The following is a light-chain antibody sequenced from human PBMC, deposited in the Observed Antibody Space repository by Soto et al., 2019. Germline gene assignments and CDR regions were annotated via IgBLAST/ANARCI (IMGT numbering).Light chain of an antibody. CDR1: SSDIGAGYD. V-gene: IGLV1-40*01. J-gene: IGLJ1*01. CDR2: ANS. Sequence: QSVLTQPPSVSGSPGQRVTISCTGSSSDIGAGYDVHWYQQLPGTAPKVLIYANSKRQSGVPDRISGSKSGTSASLAITGILAEKEADEYCQSYDASLSGNVFGTGTKLTVL. CDR3: QSYDASLSGNV.